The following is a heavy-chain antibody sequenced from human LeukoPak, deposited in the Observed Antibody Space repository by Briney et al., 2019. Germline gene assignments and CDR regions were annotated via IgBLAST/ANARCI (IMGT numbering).Heavy chain of an antibody. CDR2: INHSGST. Sequence: PSETLSLTCAVYGGSFSGYYWSWIRQPPGKGLEWIGEINHSGSTNYNPSLKSRVTISVDTSKNQFSLKLSSVTAADTAVYYCASLFFISGYDPYYYGMDVWGQGTTVTVSS. CDR1: GGSFSGYY. D-gene: IGHD5-12*01. V-gene: IGHV4-34*01. J-gene: IGHJ6*02. CDR3: ASLFFISGYDPYYYGMDV.